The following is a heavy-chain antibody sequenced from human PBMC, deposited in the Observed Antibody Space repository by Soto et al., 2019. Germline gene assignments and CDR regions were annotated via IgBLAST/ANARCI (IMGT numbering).Heavy chain of an antibody. V-gene: IGHV3-23*01. CDR1: GFTFSSYA. Sequence: GGSLRLSCAASGFTFSSYAMSWVRQAPGKGLEWVSVISGSAGSTYYADSVKGRFTISRDNSKNTLYLEVNSLRAEDTAVYYCAKPAGTMVRGVIITKYYFDYWGQGTLVTVSS. D-gene: IGHD3-10*01. CDR2: ISGSAGST. J-gene: IGHJ4*02. CDR3: AKPAGTMVRGVIITKYYFDY.